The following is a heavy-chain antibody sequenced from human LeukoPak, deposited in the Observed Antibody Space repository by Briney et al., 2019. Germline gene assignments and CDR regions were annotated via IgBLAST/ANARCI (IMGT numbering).Heavy chain of an antibody. D-gene: IGHD5-18*01. CDR3: ARDQRTGYSYGPRVNWFDP. Sequence: SETLSLTCTVSGVSISSSSYYWGWIRQPPGKGLEWIGSIYYSGSTYYNPSLKSRVTISVDTSKNQFSLKLSSVTAADTAVYYCARDQRTGYSYGPRVNWFDPWGQGTLVTVSS. J-gene: IGHJ5*02. CDR1: GVSISSSSYY. CDR2: IYYSGST. V-gene: IGHV4-39*07.